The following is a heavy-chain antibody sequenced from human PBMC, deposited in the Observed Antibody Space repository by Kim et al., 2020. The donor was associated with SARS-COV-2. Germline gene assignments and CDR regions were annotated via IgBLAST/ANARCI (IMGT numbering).Heavy chain of an antibody. CDR2: IDPSDSYT. CDR3: ARRAGWGGWNWYFDL. J-gene: IGHJ2*01. D-gene: IGHD6-19*01. Sequence: GESLKISCKGSGYSFTSYWISWVRQMPGKGLEWMGRIDPSDSYTNYSPSFQGHVTISADKSNSTAYLQWSSLKASDTAMYYCARRAGWGGWNWYFDLWGRGTLVTVSS. V-gene: IGHV5-10-1*01. CDR1: GYSFTSYW.